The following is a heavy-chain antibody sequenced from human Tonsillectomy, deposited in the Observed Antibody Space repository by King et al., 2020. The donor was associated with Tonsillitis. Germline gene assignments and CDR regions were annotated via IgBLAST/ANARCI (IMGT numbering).Heavy chain of an antibody. CDR3: SRRDGYNDLDDAFDI. V-gene: IGHV5-51*01. D-gene: IGHD5-24*01. J-gene: IGHJ3*02. CDR1: GYSFTSYW. Sequence: VQLVQSGAEVKKPGASLKISCKGSGYSFTSYWIGWVRQMPGKGLEWMGIIYPGDSDTRYSPSFQGQVTISADKSISTASLQWSSLHASDTAMYYCSRRDGYNDLDDAFDIWGQGTMVTVSS. CDR2: IYPGDSDT.